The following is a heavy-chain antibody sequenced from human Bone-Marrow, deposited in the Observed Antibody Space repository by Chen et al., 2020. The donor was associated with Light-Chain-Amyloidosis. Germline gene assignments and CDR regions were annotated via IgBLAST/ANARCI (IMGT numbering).Heavy chain of an antibody. V-gene: IGHV3-7*01. CDR1: GFTFGSYW. Sequence: EVQLVESGGGLVQPGGSLRLSCAASGFTFGSYWMSWVRQAPGKGLEWVANIKEDGSEKYYVDSVKGRVTISRDNAKNSLYLQMNSLRAEDTALYYCARSVAGYSGIIFDYWGQGTLVTVSS. CDR2: IKEDGSEK. CDR3: ARSVAGYSGIIFDY. J-gene: IGHJ4*02. D-gene: IGHD4-4*01.